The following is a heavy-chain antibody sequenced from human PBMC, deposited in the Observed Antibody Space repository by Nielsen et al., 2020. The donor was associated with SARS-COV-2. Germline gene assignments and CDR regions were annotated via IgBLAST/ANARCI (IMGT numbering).Heavy chain of an antibody. CDR1: GFTFSSYA. J-gene: IGHJ4*02. CDR3: AKAVIVGATLAALDY. Sequence: GESLKISCAASGFTFSSYAMSWVRQAPGKGLEWVSAISGSGGSTYYADSVKGRFTISRDNSKNTLYLQMNSLRAEDTAVYYCAKAVIVGATLAALDYWGQGTLVTVSS. V-gene: IGHV3-23*01. CDR2: ISGSGGST. D-gene: IGHD1-26*01.